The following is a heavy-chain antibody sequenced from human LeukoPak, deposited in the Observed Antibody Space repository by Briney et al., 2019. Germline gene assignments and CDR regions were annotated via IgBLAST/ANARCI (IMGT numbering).Heavy chain of an antibody. Sequence: GESLKISCKGSGYRFSSYWIGWVRQMPGKGLEWMGIIYLGDSETRYSPSFQGQVTISADKSISTAYLQWSSLKASDTAMYYCVRALGYCSSGSCYYYDYWGQGTLVTVSS. V-gene: IGHV5-51*01. CDR1: GYRFSSYW. D-gene: IGHD2-15*01. CDR3: VRALGYCSSGSCYYYDY. CDR2: IYLGDSET. J-gene: IGHJ4*02.